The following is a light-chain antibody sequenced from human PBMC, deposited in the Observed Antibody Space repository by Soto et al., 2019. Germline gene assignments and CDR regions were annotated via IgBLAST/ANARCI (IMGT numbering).Light chain of an antibody. Sequence: ETVLTQSPGTLSLSPGERATLSCRASQSVSSNLAWYQQKPGQAPRLLIYGASSRATGIPDRFSGSGSGTDFTLTIRRLEPEDFALYYCQQYGSSPWTFGQGTKVDIK. V-gene: IGKV3-20*01. J-gene: IGKJ1*01. CDR1: QSVSSN. CDR2: GAS. CDR3: QQYGSSPWT.